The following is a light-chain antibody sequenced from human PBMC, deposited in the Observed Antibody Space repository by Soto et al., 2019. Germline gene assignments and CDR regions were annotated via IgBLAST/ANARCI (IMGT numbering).Light chain of an antibody. Sequence: QSALTQPASVSGSAGQSITISCSGTMRDVGAYNLVSWYQQHPGTAPKLIIYEVRNRPSGISSRFSGSRSGNTASLTISGLQSEDEGDYYCSAYTARSILVFGGGTKSPS. CDR2: EVR. CDR1: MRDVGAYNL. CDR3: SAYTARSILV. V-gene: IGLV2-14*01. J-gene: IGLJ3*02.